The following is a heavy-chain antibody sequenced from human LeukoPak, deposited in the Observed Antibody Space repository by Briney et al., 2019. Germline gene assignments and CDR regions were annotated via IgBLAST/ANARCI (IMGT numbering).Heavy chain of an antibody. CDR2: INHSGST. CDR3: ARGLTGDSGGYYYYYMDV. V-gene: IGHV4-34*01. CDR1: GGSFSGYY. Sequence: KPSETLSLTCAVYGGSFSGYYWSWIRQPPGKGLEWIGEINHSGSTNYNPSLKSRVTISVDTSKNQFSLKLSSVTAADTAVYYCARGLTGDSGGYYYYYMDVWGKGTTVTVSS. J-gene: IGHJ6*03. D-gene: IGHD7-27*01.